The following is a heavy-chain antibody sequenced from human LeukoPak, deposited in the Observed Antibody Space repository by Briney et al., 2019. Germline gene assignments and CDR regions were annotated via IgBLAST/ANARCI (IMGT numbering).Heavy chain of an antibody. Sequence: ASVKVSCKASGYTFTSYGISWVRQAPGQGLEWMGWISAYNGNTNYAQKLQGRVTMTTDTSTSTAYMELRSLRSDDTAVYYCARELRVGCCSSTSCLTPYNWFDPWGQGTLVTVSS. J-gene: IGHJ5*02. CDR3: ARELRVGCCSSTSCLTPYNWFDP. CDR2: ISAYNGNT. CDR1: GYTFTSYG. V-gene: IGHV1-18*01. D-gene: IGHD2-2*01.